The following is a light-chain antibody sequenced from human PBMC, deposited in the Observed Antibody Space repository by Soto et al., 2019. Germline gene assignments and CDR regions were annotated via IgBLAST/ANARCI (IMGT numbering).Light chain of an antibody. Sequence: EIVLTQSPATLSVSPGESATLSCRASQSVSSNLAWHQQKPGQAPRILMYDASTRATGISARFSGSGSGTEFTLTISSLRSEDFAVYYCQQYHNWPITFGQGTRLEIK. J-gene: IGKJ5*01. CDR2: DAS. CDR3: QQYHNWPIT. CDR1: QSVSSN. V-gene: IGKV3-15*01.